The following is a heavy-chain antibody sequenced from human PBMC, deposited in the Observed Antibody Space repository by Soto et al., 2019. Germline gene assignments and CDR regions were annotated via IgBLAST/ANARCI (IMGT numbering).Heavy chain of an antibody. CDR1: GGSISSGNYY. D-gene: IGHD2-15*01. V-gene: IGHV4-30-4*01. CDR2: ISYSGSA. J-gene: IGHJ4*02. Sequence: PSETLSLTCTVSGGSISSGNYYWSWIRQPPGKGLEWIGFISYSGSAYYNPSLKSRVTISVDTSKNQFSLNLSFVTAADTAVYYCATMGTPATGLYYFDYWGQGTLVT. CDR3: ATMGTPATGLYYFDY.